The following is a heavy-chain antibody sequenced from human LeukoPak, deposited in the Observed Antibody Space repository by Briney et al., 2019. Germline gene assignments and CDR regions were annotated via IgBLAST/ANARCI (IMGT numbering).Heavy chain of an antibody. CDR1: GFTVSSNY. V-gene: IGHV3-66*04. J-gene: IGHJ6*02. CDR2: IYSGGST. D-gene: IGHD6-6*01. Sequence: GGSLRLSCAASGFTVSSNYMSWVRQAPGKGLEWLSVIYSGGSTYYADSVKGRFTISRDNSKNTLYLQMNSLRAEDTAVYYCARLVAYYYYGMDVWGQGTTVTVSS. CDR3: ARLVAYYYYGMDV.